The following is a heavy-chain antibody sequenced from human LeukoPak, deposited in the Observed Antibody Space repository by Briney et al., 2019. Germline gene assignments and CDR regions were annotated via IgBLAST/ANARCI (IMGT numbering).Heavy chain of an antibody. J-gene: IGHJ4*02. CDR3: ARNYYDSSGYQEATFNY. V-gene: IGHV3-33*01. CDR2: VWYDGGDK. CDR1: GFTFSNYG. D-gene: IGHD3-22*01. Sequence: GGSVTLSCAASGFTFSNYGMHWAGQAPGKGLEGVAGVWYDGGDKYYADSVKGRFTISRDNSKNTLFLQMDSLRAEDTAVYYCARNYYDSSGYQEATFNYWGQGTLVTVSS.